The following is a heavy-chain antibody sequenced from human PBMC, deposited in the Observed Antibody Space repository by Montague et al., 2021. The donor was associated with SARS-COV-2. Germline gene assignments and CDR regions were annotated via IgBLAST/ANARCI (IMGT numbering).Heavy chain of an antibody. Sequence: SETLSLTCSVSGDSIRSSGYYWGWIRQPPGKGLEWIGNDYYSGSTNYNPSLKIRVTMPVDTSKNTFSLEMRSVTAADTAVYYCARLGFVEFCLDLGWFDPWGLGTLVTVSS. CDR3: ARLGFVEFCLDLGWFDP. J-gene: IGHJ5*02. CDR1: GDSIRSSGYY. D-gene: IGHD3-16*01. CDR2: DYYSGST. V-gene: IGHV4-39*01.